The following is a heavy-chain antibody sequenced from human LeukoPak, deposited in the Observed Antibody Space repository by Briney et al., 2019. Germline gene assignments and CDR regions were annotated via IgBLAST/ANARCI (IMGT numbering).Heavy chain of an antibody. Sequence: SETLSLTCSVSGGSISSSSSYWGWIRQPPGKGLEWIGSNYYSGSSFDNPALKSRVTISVDTSKNQFSLKLSSVTAADTAVYYCARLLRTVYSSGWRYYFDYWGQGTLVTVSS. V-gene: IGHV4-39*01. CDR3: ARLLRTVYSSGWRYYFDY. J-gene: IGHJ4*02. CDR1: GGSISSSSSY. CDR2: NYYSGSS. D-gene: IGHD6-19*01.